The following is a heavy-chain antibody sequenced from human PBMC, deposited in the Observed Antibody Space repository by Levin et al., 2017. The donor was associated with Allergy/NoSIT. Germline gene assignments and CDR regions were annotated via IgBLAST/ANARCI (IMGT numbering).Heavy chain of an antibody. CDR2: INHSGST. CDR3: AKGRRAGYGGLSDY. J-gene: IGHJ4*02. CDR1: GGSFSGYY. Sequence: PSETLSLTCAVYGGSFSGYYWSWIRQPPGKGLEWIGEINHSGSTNYNPSLKSRVTISVDTSKNQFSLKLSSVTAADTAVYYCAKGRRAGYGGLSDYWGQGTLVTVSS. D-gene: IGHD5-18*01. V-gene: IGHV4-34*01.